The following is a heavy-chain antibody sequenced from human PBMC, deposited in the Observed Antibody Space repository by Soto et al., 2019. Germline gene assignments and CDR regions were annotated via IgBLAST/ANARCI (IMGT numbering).Heavy chain of an antibody. D-gene: IGHD6-13*01. V-gene: IGHV3-30*18. CDR3: AKDWVIAAVEPLYFDY. CDR2: ISYDGSNK. J-gene: IGHJ4*02. Sequence: PEGSLRLSCAVSGFTFSSYGMHWVRQAPGKGLEWVAVISYDGSNKYYADSVKGRFTISRDNSKNTLYLQMNRLRAEDTAVYYCAKDWVIAAVEPLYFDYWGQGTLVTV. CDR1: GFTFSSYG.